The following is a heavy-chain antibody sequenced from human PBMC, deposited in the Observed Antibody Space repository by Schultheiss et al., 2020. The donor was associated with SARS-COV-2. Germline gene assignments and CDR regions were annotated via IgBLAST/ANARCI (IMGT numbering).Heavy chain of an antibody. CDR3: TTQLLYEVWYFDL. Sequence: GGSLRLSCAASGFTFSSYAMHWVRQAPGKGLEWVGRIKSKTDGGTTDYAAPVKGRFTISRDDSKNTLYLQMNSLKTEDTAVYYCTTQLLYEVWYFDLWGRGTLVTVSS. J-gene: IGHJ2*01. CDR2: IKSKTDGGTT. CDR1: GFTFSSYA. V-gene: IGHV3-15*01. D-gene: IGHD2-2*02.